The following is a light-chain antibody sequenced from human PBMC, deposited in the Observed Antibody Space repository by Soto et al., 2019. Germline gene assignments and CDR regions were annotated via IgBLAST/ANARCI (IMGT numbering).Light chain of an antibody. J-gene: IGKJ1*01. CDR3: QQYGSSGT. Sequence: EIVLKQSPGTLSLTPGERATFSCRASQSVSSSYIAWYQQKRGQAPRRLIYGASIRATGIPDRFSGSGSGTDFTLTISRLEPEDFALYYCQQYGSSGTFGQGTKVDI. CDR1: QSVSSSY. V-gene: IGKV3-20*01. CDR2: GAS.